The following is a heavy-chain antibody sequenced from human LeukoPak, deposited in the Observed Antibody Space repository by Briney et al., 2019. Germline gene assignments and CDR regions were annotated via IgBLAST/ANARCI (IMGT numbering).Heavy chain of an antibody. Sequence: ASVKVSCKASGYTFTGYYMHWVRQAPGQGLEWMGGINPNSGGTNYAQKLQGRVTMTTDTSTSTAYMELRSLRSDDTAVYYCARAGPTGPDRNWFDPWGQGTLVTVSS. CDR1: GYTFTGYY. CDR3: ARAGPTGPDRNWFDP. D-gene: IGHD3-10*01. V-gene: IGHV1-2*02. J-gene: IGHJ5*02. CDR2: INPNSGGT.